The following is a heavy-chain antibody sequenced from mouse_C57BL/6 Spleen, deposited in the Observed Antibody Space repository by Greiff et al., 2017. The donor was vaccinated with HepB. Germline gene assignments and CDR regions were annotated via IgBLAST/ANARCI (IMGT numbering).Heavy chain of an antibody. D-gene: IGHD1-3*01. Sequence: EVKLVESGPELVKPGASVKMSCKASGYTFTDYNMHWVKQSHGKSLEWIGYINPNNGGTSYNQKFKGKATLTVNKSSSTAYMELRSLTSEDSAVYHCAREGKPYIRYFDVWGTGTTVTVSS. J-gene: IGHJ1*03. CDR1: GYTFTDYN. CDR3: AREGKPYIRYFDV. V-gene: IGHV1-22*01. CDR2: INPNNGGT.